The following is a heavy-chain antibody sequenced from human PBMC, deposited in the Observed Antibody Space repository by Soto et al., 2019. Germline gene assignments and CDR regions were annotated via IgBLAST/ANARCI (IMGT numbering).Heavy chain of an antibody. V-gene: IGHV4-39*01. CDR1: GGSISSGGYY. CDR3: ARLNGYCVSTGCHGYYGMDV. D-gene: IGHD2-2*03. CDR2: ISYSGST. Sequence: SETLSLTCTVSGGSISSGGYYWSWIRQHPGTGLEWIGHISYSGSTYYNTSLKSRVTISADTSMNEFSLRLSSVTAADTAVYYCARLNGYCVSTGCHGYYGMDVWGQGTTVTVSS. J-gene: IGHJ6*02.